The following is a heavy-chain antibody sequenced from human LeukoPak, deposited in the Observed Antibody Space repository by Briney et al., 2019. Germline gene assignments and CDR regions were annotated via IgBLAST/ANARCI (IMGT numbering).Heavy chain of an antibody. Sequence: PGGSLRLSCAASGFTFSSYSMNWVRQAPGKGLEWVSSISSSSSYIYYADSVKGRFTISRDNSKNTLYLQMNSLRAEDTAVYYCAREASIAVAGIFDYWGQGTLVTVSS. CDR2: ISSSSSYI. D-gene: IGHD6-19*01. J-gene: IGHJ4*02. V-gene: IGHV3-21*01. CDR3: AREASIAVAGIFDY. CDR1: GFTFSSYS.